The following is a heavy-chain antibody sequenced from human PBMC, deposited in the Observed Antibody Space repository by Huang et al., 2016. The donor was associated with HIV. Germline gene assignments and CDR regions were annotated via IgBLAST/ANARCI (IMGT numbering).Heavy chain of an antibody. CDR3: ARPPTYSDDGGYYIDAFGV. V-gene: IGHV5-51*03. D-gene: IGHD2-21*02. Sequence: EVQLVQSGAEMKRPGESLKISCKVSGYSFTRQWIGWVRQMPGKGPEWMGIIYPGYSDVKYSPTFQGQVTISADNSISTAYLQWKSLKVSDTAMYFCARPPTYSDDGGYYIDAFGVWGRGTMVTVS. CDR2: IYPGYSDV. CDR1: GYSFTRQW. J-gene: IGHJ3*01.